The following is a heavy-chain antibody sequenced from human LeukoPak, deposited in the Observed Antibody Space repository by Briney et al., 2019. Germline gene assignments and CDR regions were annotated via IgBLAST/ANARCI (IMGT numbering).Heavy chain of an antibody. V-gene: IGHV1-2*02. Sequence: ASVKVSCKASGYTFTGYYMHWVRQAPGQGLEWMGWINPNSGGTNYAQKFQGRVTMTRDTSISTAYMELSRLRSDDTAVYDCARDPVSGSGDAFDIWGQGTMLTVSS. CDR1: GYTFTGYY. CDR3: ARDPVSGSGDAFDI. J-gene: IGHJ3*02. CDR2: INPNSGGT. D-gene: IGHD1-14*01.